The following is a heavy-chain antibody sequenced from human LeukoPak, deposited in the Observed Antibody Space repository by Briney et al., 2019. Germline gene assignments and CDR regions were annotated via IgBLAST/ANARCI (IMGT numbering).Heavy chain of an antibody. CDR2: ISYDGSNK. Sequence: GGSLRLSCAASGFTFSSSAMHWVRQAPGKGLEWVALISYDGSNKYYADSVKGRFTISRDNSKNTLYLQMNSLRPEDTAVYYCARVRVGAPARGQGTLVTVSS. V-gene: IGHV3-30-3*01. CDR3: ARVRVGAPA. CDR1: GFTFSSSA. J-gene: IGHJ4*02. D-gene: IGHD1-26*01.